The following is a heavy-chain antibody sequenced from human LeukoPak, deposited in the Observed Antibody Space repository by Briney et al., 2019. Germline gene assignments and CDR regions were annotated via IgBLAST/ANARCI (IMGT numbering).Heavy chain of an antibody. D-gene: IGHD2-15*01. V-gene: IGHV3-30-3*01. CDR1: GFTFSSYA. J-gene: IGHJ4*02. CDR3: ASFSFYCSGGSCAEGVDY. Sequence: GGSLRLSCAASGFTFSSYAMHWVRQAPGKGLEWVAVISYDGSNKYYADSVKGRFTISRDNSKNTLYLQMNSLRAEDTAVYYCASFSFYCSGGSCAEGVDYWGQGTLVTVSS. CDR2: ISYDGSNK.